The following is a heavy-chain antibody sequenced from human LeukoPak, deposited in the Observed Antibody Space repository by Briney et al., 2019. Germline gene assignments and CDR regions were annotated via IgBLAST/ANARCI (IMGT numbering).Heavy chain of an antibody. J-gene: IGHJ4*02. CDR2: ISSSSSTI. CDR3: AREVYDSSGNDDY. V-gene: IGHV3-48*01. D-gene: IGHD3-22*01. CDR1: GFTFSSYS. Sequence: VGSLRLSCAASGFTFSSYSMNWVRQAPGKGLEWVSYISSSSSTIYYADSVKGRFTISRDNAKNSLYLQMNSLRAEDTAVYYCAREVYDSSGNDDYWGQGTLVTVSS.